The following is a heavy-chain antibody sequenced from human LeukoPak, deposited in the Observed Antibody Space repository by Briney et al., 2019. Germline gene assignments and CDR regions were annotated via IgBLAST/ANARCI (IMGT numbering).Heavy chain of an antibody. D-gene: IGHD3-10*01. CDR3: ARDGFWDYGSGNWFDP. J-gene: IGHJ5*02. V-gene: IGHV1-69*13. Sequence: ASVKVSCKASGGTFSSYAISWVRQVPGQGLEWMGGIIPIFGTANYAQKFQGRVTITADESTSTAYMELSSLRSEDTAVYYCARDGFWDYGSGNWFDPWGQGTLVTVSS. CDR2: IIPIFGTA. CDR1: GGTFSSYA.